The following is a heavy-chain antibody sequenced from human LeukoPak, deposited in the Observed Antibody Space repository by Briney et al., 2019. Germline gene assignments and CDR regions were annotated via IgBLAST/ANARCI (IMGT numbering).Heavy chain of an antibody. V-gene: IGHV4-38-2*02. CDR1: GYSISSGYY. J-gene: IGHJ5*02. CDR3: AREEGWFDP. CDR2: IYHSGST. Sequence: SETLSLTCTVSGYSISSGYYLGWIRQPPGKGLEWIGSIYHSGSTYYNPSLKSRVTISVDTSKNQFSLKLSSVTAADTAVYYCAREEGWFDPWGQGTLVTVSS.